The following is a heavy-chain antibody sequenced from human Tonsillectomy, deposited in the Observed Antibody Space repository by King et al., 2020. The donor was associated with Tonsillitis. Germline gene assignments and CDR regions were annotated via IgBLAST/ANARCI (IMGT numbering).Heavy chain of an antibody. V-gene: IGHV4-30-2*01. Sequence: LQLQESGSGLVKPSQTLSLTCAVSGGSISSGGYSWSWIRQPPGKGLEWIGYIYHSGSTYYNPSLKSRVTISVDRSKNQFSLKLSSVTAADTAVYYCAREKRTDAFDIWGPGTMVTVSS. J-gene: IGHJ3*02. CDR3: AREKRTDAFDI. CDR1: GGSISSGGYS. CDR2: IYHSGST.